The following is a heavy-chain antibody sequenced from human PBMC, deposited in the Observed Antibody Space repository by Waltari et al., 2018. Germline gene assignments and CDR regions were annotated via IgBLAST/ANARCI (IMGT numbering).Heavy chain of an antibody. V-gene: IGHV3-23*04. CDR3: ASTVAGLLRSYYFDY. D-gene: IGHD6-19*01. J-gene: IGHJ4*02. CDR1: GFTFSSYA. Sequence: EVQLVESGGGLVQPGGSLRLSCAASGFTFSSYAMSWVRQAPGKGLEWVSAISGSVGSTYYADAVKGRFTISRDNSKNTLYLQMNSLRAEDTAVYYCASTVAGLLRSYYFDYWGQGTLVTVSS. CDR2: ISGSVGST.